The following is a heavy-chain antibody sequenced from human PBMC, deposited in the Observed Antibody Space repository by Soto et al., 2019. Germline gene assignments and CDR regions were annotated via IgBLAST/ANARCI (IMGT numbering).Heavy chain of an antibody. V-gene: IGHV3-74*01. J-gene: IGHJ6*02. CDR3: ARGGYCFCGTCYSSYYCFVS. Sequence: GGSLRLSCAASGFTFSSYWIHWVRQAPGKGLVWVSGINSDGSSTIYADSVKGRFTISRDNAKNTLYLQMNSLRAEDTAVYFCARGGYCFCGTCYSSYYCFVSLGQGPTVTV. CDR1: GFTFSSYW. D-gene: IGHD2-15*01. CDR2: INSDGSST.